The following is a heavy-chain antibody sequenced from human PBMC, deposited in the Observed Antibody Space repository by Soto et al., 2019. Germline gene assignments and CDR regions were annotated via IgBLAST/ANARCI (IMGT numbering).Heavy chain of an antibody. J-gene: IGHJ1*01. CDR1: GYTLTELS. D-gene: IGHD6-13*01. Sequence: GASVKVSCKVSGYTLTELSMHWVRQAPGKGLEWMGGFDPEDGETIYAQKLQGRVTMTEDTSTDTAYMELSSLRSEDTAVYYCATDLTIAAEYFQHWGQGTLVTAPQ. CDR3: ATDLTIAAEYFQH. CDR2: FDPEDGET. V-gene: IGHV1-24*01.